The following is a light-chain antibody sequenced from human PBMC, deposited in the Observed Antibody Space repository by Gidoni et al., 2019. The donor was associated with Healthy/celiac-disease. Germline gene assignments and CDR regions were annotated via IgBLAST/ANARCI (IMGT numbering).Light chain of an antibody. CDR1: QIVSSSY. J-gene: IGKJ4*01. CDR3: QQYGSSPLT. V-gene: IGKV3-20*01. Sequence: EIVLTQSPGTLSLSPGERATLSCRASQIVSSSYLAWYQQKPGQAPRLLIYGASSSATGIPDRFSGSGSGTDFTLTISRLEPEDCAVYYCQQYGSSPLTFGGGTKVEIK. CDR2: GAS.